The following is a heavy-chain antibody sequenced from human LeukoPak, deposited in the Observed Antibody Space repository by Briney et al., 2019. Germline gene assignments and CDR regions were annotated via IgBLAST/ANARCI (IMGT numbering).Heavy chain of an antibody. Sequence: GASVNVSCKASGGTFSSYSISWVRQAPGQGLEWMGRIIPLLGIANYAQNFQGRVTITADSSTSTAYMELSSLRSEDTAVYYCARGRRFGDASYYFDYWGQGALVTVSS. CDR3: ARGRRFGDASYYFDY. V-gene: IGHV1-69*04. CDR1: GGTFSSYS. CDR2: IIPLLGIA. J-gene: IGHJ4*02. D-gene: IGHD3-10*01.